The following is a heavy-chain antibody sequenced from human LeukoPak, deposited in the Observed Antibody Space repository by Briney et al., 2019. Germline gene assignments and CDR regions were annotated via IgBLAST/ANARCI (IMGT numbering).Heavy chain of an antibody. CDR1: GLILSPF. J-gene: IGHJ5*02. D-gene: IGHD3/OR15-3a*01. CDR2: FSFDGTIK. CDR3: ARDMLFGESVYNWFDP. Sequence: GGPLSLSVQASGLILSPFFWPGFGRPPARGLDGVPVFSFDGTIKYYGDSVNGRFTISRDNAKNTLYLQMNSLRGEDTAVYYCARDMLFGESVYNWFDPWGQGTLVTVSS. V-gene: IGHV3-30-3*01.